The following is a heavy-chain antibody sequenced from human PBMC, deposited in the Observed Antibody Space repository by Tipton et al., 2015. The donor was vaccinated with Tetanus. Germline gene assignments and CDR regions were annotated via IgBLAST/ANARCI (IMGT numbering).Heavy chain of an antibody. J-gene: IGHJ4*02. CDR2: IYYTGSA. D-gene: IGHD3-22*01. CDR3: AREEPPGRFFPDTSGSSG. V-gene: IGHV4-30-4*01. Sequence: LRLSCNVSGGSIRSGGYYWTWIRQHPERGLEWIGYIYYTGSAHYNPSFESRVTMSVDTSRNRISLTLMSVTAADTAVYFCAREEPPGRFFPDTSGSSGWGQGILVTVSS. CDR1: GGSIRSGGYY.